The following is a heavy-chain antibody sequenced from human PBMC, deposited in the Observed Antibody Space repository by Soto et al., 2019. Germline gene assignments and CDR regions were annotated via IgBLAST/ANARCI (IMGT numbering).Heavy chain of an antibody. Sequence: SETLSLTCAVYGGSFSGYYWSWIRQPPGKGLEWIGEINHSGSTNYNPSLKSRVTISVDTSKNQFSLKLSSVTAADTAVYYCASTVTSCYLFDYWGQGTLVTVSS. D-gene: IGHD2-2*01. CDR3: ASTVTSCYLFDY. V-gene: IGHV4-34*01. CDR2: INHSGST. J-gene: IGHJ4*02. CDR1: GGSFSGYY.